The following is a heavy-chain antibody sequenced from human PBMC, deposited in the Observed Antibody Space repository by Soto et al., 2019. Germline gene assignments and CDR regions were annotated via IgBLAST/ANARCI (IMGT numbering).Heavy chain of an antibody. CDR1: GGSFIDDY. Sequence: PSETLSLTCAIYGGSFIDDYCICVGHPPLKWLEWIGKISHSGSTNYNPSLKSRVTISADTSKNQFSLRLSSVTAADTAVYYCARERVVLVRAAVRVWDDYQYYGMDVWGQGTTVTVSS. CDR2: ISHSGST. D-gene: IGHD2-2*02. CDR3: ARERVVLVRAAVRVWDDYQYYGMDV. J-gene: IGHJ6*02. V-gene: IGHV4-34*01.